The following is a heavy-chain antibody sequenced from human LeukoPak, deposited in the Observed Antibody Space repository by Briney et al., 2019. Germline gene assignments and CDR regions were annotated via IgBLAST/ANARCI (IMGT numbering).Heavy chain of an antibody. J-gene: IGHJ5*02. CDR2: MNPDSGNT. CDR3: AVHLPGDYLDP. Sequence: ASVKVPCKASGYTFTIYDINCVRQAAGQGLEWMGWMNPDSGNTDFAQKFQGRVTMTRNTSISTAYMELSSLTSEDTAVYYCAVHLPGDYLDPWGQGTLVTVSS. CDR1: GYTFTIYD. V-gene: IGHV1-8*01. D-gene: IGHD4-17*01.